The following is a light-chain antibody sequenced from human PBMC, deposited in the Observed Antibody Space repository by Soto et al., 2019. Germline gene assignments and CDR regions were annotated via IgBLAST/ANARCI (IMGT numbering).Light chain of an antibody. CDR3: QQFNSYPMYT. CDR2: VAS. CDR1: QGISSA. V-gene: IGKV1-13*02. J-gene: IGKJ5*01. Sequence: AIQLTQSPSSLSASVGDRVTITCRASQGISSALAWYQQKPGKAPKLLIYVASSLESGVPSRFSGSGSGTDFTLTISSLQPEDFATYYCQQFNSYPMYTFGQGTRLEIK.